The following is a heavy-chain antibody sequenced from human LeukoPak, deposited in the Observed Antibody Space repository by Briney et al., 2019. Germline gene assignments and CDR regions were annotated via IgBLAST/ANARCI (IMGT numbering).Heavy chain of an antibody. CDR3: ARRGAVAYYYYMDV. V-gene: IGHV4-34*01. Sequence: PSETLSLTCAVYGGSFSGYYWSWIRQPPGKGLEWIGEINHSGSTNYNPSLKSRVTISVDTSKNQFSLKLSSVTAADTAVYYCARRGAVAYYYYMDVWGKGTTVTVSS. J-gene: IGHJ6*03. CDR1: GGSFSGYY. CDR2: INHSGST. D-gene: IGHD6-19*01.